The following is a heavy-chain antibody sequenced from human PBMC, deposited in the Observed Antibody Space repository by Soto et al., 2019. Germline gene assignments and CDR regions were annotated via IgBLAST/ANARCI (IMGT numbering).Heavy chain of an antibody. CDR1: GGSISSYY. CDR3: ARRMVRGVNDY. V-gene: IGHV4-59*08. Sequence: SETLSLTCTVSGGSISSYYWSWIRQPPGKGLEWIGYIYYSGSTNYNPSLKSRVTISVDTSKNQFSLKLSSVTAADTAVYYCARRMVRGVNDYWGQGTLVNVSS. D-gene: IGHD3-10*01. J-gene: IGHJ4*02. CDR2: IYYSGST.